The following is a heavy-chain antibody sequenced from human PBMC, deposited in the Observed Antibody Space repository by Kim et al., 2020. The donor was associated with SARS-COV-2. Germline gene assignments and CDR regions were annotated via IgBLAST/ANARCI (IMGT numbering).Heavy chain of an antibody. Sequence: GESLKISCKGSGYSFTSYWIGWVRQMPGKGLEWMGIIYPGDSDTRYSPSFQGQVTISADKSISTAYLQWSRLKASDTAMYYCARRTWGYYDSSGYSSWVYFDYWGQGTLVTVSS. CDR3: ARRTWGYYDSSGYSSWVYFDY. CDR1: GYSFTSYW. CDR2: IYPGDSDT. V-gene: IGHV5-51*01. J-gene: IGHJ4*02. D-gene: IGHD3-22*01.